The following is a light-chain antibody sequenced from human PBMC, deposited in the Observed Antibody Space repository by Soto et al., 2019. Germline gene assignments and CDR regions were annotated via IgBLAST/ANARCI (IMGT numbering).Light chain of an antibody. CDR1: QIVSTTY. J-gene: IGKJ2*01. CDR2: GSS. Sequence: ELVLTQSPGPLSLSPGERATLSCRASQIVSTTYLAWYQQKPGQAPRLLIYGSSSRAPGIPDRFSGSGSGTDFTLTIRRLEPEDFAVYYCHQYGTSPMYTFGQGTKLQI. CDR3: HQYGTSPMYT. V-gene: IGKV3-20*01.